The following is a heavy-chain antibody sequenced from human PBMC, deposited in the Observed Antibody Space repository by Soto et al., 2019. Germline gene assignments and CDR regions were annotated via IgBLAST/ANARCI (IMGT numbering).Heavy chain of an antibody. CDR2: IIAYFGKT. V-gene: IGHV1-18*01. Sequence: ASVKVSCKASGGTFSSYAISWVRQAPGQGLEWMGWIIAYFGKTNYAQKLQGRVTMTTDKSTSTAYMELRSLRSDDTAVYYCARDDFWSGYDAFDIWGQGTMVTVSS. D-gene: IGHD3-3*01. CDR1: GGTFSSYA. J-gene: IGHJ3*02. CDR3: ARDDFWSGYDAFDI.